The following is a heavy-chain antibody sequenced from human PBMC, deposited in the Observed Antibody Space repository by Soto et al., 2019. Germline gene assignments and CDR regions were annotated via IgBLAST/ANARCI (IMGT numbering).Heavy chain of an antibody. CDR2: TRNKANSYTT. V-gene: IGHV3-72*01. J-gene: IGHJ4*02. CDR1: GFTFSDHY. CDR3: VRVRGGGTYHFDY. D-gene: IGHD3-10*01. Sequence: GGSLRLSCAASGFTFSDHYMDWVRQAPGKGLKWVGRTRNKANSYTTEYAASVRGRFTISRDDSKNSLYLQMNSLKTDDTAVYYCVRVRGGGTYHFDYWGQGTLVTVSS.